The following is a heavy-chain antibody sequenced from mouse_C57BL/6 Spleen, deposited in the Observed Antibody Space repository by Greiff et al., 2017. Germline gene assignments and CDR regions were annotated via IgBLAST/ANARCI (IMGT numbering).Heavy chain of an antibody. D-gene: IGHD1-1*01. J-gene: IGHJ4*01. CDR1: GFSLTSYG. V-gene: IGHV2-9*01. CDR3: AKRYYGSSYGAMDY. Sequence: VQLVESGPGLVAPSQSLSITCTVSGFSLTSYGVDWVRQPPGKGLEWLGVIWGGGSTNYNSALMSRLSIRKDNSKSQVFLKMNSPQTDDTAMYYGAKRYYGSSYGAMDYWGQGTSVTVSS. CDR2: IWGGGST.